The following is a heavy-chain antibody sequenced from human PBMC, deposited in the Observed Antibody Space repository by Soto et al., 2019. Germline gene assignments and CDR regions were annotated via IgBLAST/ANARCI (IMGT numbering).Heavy chain of an antibody. CDR3: ASSSQSTVTTFAY. D-gene: IGHD4-17*01. CDR1: GGSISSGGYY. Sequence: QVQLQESGPGLVKPSQTLSLTCTVSGGSISSGGYYWSWIRQHPGKGLEWIGYIYYSGSTYYNPSLKSRVPXSXAXXKNQFSLKLSSVTAADTAVYYCASSSQSTVTTFAYWGQGTLVTVSS. CDR2: IYYSGST. V-gene: IGHV4-31*03. J-gene: IGHJ4*02.